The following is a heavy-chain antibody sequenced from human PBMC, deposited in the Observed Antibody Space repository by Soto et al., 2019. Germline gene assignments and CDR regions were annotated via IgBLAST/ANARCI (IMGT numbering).Heavy chain of an antibody. D-gene: IGHD3-10*01. J-gene: IGHJ4*02. CDR1: GGSVSSCSYY. CDR2: IYYTGNT. V-gene: IGHV4-31*03. CDR3: ERDAMISYYQDN. Sequence: TLALTFPVSGGSVSSCSYYWSWIRQHPGRVLEWIGYIYYTGNTYYNPSLKSRLAISVYTYKNQFSLKLTSVTAADTAVYYCERDAMISYYQDNWGQGTMVTVSS.